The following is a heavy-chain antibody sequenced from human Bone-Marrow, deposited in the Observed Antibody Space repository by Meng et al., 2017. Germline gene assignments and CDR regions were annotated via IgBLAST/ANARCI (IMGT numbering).Heavy chain of an antibody. D-gene: IGHD5-12*01. V-gene: IGHV1-69*13. CDR3: ARDMTCGHDCYYYYGMDV. J-gene: IGHJ6*02. Sequence: SVKVSCKASGGTFSSYAISWVRQAPGQGLEWMGGIIPIFGTANYAQKFQGRVTITADESTSTAYMELSSLRSEDTAVYYCARDMTCGHDCYYYYGMDVWGQGTTVTVSS. CDR1: GGTFSSYA. CDR2: IIPIFGTA.